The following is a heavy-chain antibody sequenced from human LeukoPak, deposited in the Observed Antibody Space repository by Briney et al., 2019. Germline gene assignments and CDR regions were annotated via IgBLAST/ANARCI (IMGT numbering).Heavy chain of an antibody. V-gene: IGHV4-59*08. CDR2: IYCSGRT. CDR3: ASQQLVDKRNYGMDV. J-gene: IGHJ6*02. D-gene: IGHD6-13*01. Sequence: SETLSLTCSVSGGSIGSYYWSWIRQPPGKGLEWIGYIYCSGRTKYNPSLKSRVTISVDTSKNQFSLKLSSVTAADTAVYYCASQQLVDKRNYGMDVWGQGTTVTVSS. CDR1: GGSIGSYY.